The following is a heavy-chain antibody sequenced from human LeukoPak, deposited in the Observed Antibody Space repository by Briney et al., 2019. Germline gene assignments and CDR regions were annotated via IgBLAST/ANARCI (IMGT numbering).Heavy chain of an antibody. Sequence: SVKVSCKASGGTFSSYAISWVRQAPGQGREWMGGIIPIFGTANYAQKFQGRVTITADKSTSTAYMELSSLRSEDTAVYYCASEPRLEAATTAWFDPWGQGTLVTVSS. CDR2: IIPIFGTA. CDR1: GGTFSSYA. D-gene: IGHD2-15*01. CDR3: ASEPRLEAATTAWFDP. J-gene: IGHJ5*02. V-gene: IGHV1-69*06.